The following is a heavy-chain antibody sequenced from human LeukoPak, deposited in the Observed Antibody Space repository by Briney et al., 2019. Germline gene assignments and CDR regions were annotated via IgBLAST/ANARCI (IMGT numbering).Heavy chain of an antibody. D-gene: IGHD3-22*01. CDR3: AKDLYDSSGFDAFDI. CDR1: GFTFDDYA. V-gene: IGHV3-9*01. CDR2: ISWNSGSI. J-gene: IGHJ3*02. Sequence: PGRSLRLSCAASGFTFDDYAMHWVRQAPGKGLEWVSGISWNSGSIGYADSVKGRFTISRDNAKNSLYLQMNSLRAEDTALYYCAKDLYDSSGFDAFDIWGQGTMVTVSS.